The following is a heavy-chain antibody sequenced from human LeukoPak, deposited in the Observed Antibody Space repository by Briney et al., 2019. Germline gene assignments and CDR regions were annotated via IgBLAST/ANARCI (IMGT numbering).Heavy chain of an antibody. CDR3: ATDPGYTTTWKGAFDY. V-gene: IGHV1-18*01. CDR2: ISVDSGET. CDR1: GYTFDNYG. J-gene: IGHJ4*02. D-gene: IGHD6-13*01. Sequence: GASVKVSCKASGYTFDNYGFSWVRQAPGQGLEWMAWISVDSGETHFAQKYEGRVTVTTDKSTSTAYMELRSLRSDDTAVYYCATDPGYTTTWKGAFDYWGQGTLVTVSS.